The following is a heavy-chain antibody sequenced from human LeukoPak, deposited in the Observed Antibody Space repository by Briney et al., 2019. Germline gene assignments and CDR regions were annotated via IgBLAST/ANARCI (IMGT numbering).Heavy chain of an antibody. CDR3: ARQLAARAPNDVFDI. J-gene: IGHJ3*02. Sequence: GESLKISCKGSGYSFTSYWIGWVRQMPGKGLEWMGIIYPGDSDTRYSPSFQGQVTISADKSISTAYLQWSSLKASDTAMYYCARQLAARAPNDVFDIWGQGTMVTVSS. CDR2: IYPGDSDT. V-gene: IGHV5-51*01. D-gene: IGHD6-6*01. CDR1: GYSFTSYW.